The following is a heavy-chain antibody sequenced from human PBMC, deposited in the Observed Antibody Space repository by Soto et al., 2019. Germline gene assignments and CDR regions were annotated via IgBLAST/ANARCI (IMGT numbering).Heavy chain of an antibody. CDR3: ARRPPTVTTPGFDY. CDR1: GGSISSSSYY. D-gene: IGHD4-4*01. Sequence: QLQLQESGPGLVKPSETLSLTCTVSGGSISSSSYYWGWIRQPPGKGLEWIGSIYYSGSTYYNPYLKSRVTISVDTSKNQFSLKLSSVTAADTAVYYCARRPPTVTTPGFDYWGQGTLVTVSS. CDR2: IYYSGST. V-gene: IGHV4-39*01. J-gene: IGHJ4*02.